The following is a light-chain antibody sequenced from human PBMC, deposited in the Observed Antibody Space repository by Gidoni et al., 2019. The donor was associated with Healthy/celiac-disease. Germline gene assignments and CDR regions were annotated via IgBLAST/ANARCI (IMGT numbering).Light chain of an antibody. V-gene: IGLV2-11*01. CDR2: DGS. CDR3: CSYAGTYTWV. J-gene: IGLJ3*02. Sequence: QSALTQPRSVSGSPGQSVTFSCTGTSTDVGGYNYVSWYQQHPGRARKVRIYDGSKRPSGVPARFSGCKSGNAASLTISGLPADDEADYYCCSYAGTYTWVFGGGTKLPVL. CDR1: STDVGGYNY.